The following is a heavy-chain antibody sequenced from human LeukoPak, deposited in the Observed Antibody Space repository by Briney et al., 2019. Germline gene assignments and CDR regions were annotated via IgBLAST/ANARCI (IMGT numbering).Heavy chain of an antibody. CDR2: ISSSGRTI. J-gene: IGHJ4*02. Sequence: GGSLRLSCAASGFTFSDYYMSWIRQAPGEGLEWVSYISSSGRTIYYADSVKGRFTISRDNAKNSLFLQMNSLRAEDTAVYYCARRDSSSSYGVDYWGQGTLVTVSS. CDR1: GFTFSDYY. V-gene: IGHV3-11*01. D-gene: IGHD6-13*01. CDR3: ARRDSSSSYGVDY.